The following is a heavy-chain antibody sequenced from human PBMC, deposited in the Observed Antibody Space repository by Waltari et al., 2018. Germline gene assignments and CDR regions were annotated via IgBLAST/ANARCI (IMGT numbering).Heavy chain of an antibody. CDR1: GYTFTGYY. V-gene: IGHV1-2*02. D-gene: IGHD4-4*01. J-gene: IGHJ4*02. Sequence: QVQLVQSGAEVKKPGASVKVSCKASGYTFTGYYMHWVRQAPGQGLEWMGWINPNRGGTNYAQKFQGRVTMTRDTSISTAYMELSRLRSDDTAVYYCYLSNPAQQYYFDYWGQGTLVTVSS. CDR2: INPNRGGT. CDR3: YLSNPAQQYYFDY.